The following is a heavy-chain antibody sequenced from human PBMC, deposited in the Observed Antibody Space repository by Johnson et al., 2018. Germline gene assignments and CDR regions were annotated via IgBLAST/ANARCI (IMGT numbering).Heavy chain of an antibody. Sequence: QVQLVQSGAEVKKPGSSVKVSCKASGGTFSSYAISWVRQAPGQGLEWMGIINPSGGSTSYAQKFQGRATMTTDKSTSTAYMELRSLRSDDTAVYYCARERSGYEGDALDIWGQGTMVTVSS. CDR1: GGTFSSYA. CDR2: INPSGGST. J-gene: IGHJ3*02. V-gene: IGHV1-69*09. D-gene: IGHD5-12*01. CDR3: ARERSGYEGDALDI.